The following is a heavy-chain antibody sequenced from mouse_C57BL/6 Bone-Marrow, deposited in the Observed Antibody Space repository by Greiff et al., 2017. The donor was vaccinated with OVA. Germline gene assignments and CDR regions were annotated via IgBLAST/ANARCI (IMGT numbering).Heavy chain of an antibody. CDR3: ARLGSSYGY. J-gene: IGHJ2*01. D-gene: IGHD1-1*01. CDR2: ISSGGSYT. CDR1: GFTFSSYG. V-gene: IGHV5-6*01. Sequence: DVQLVESGGDLVKPGGSLKLSCAASGFTFSSYGMSWVRQTPDKRLEWVATISSGGSYTYYPDSVKGRFTISRDNAKNTLYLQMSSLKSEDTAMYYCARLGSSYGYWGQGTTLTVSS.